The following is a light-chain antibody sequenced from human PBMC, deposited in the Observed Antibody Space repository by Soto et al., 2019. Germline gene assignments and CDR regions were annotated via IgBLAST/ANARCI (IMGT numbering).Light chain of an antibody. Sequence: DIQMTQSPSTLSASVGDRVTITCRASQSISSWLAWYQQKPGQAPKLLIHEASRLESGVPSSFSGSESGTEFTLTISGLHPDDFATYYCQQYTNLPLTFGGGTTVEIK. CDR1: QSISSW. V-gene: IGKV1-5*01. CDR3: QQYTNLPLT. CDR2: EAS. J-gene: IGKJ4*01.